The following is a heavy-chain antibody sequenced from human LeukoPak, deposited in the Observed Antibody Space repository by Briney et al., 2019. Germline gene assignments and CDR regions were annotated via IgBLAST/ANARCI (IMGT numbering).Heavy chain of an antibody. CDR3: ARQIAAAGFDY. Sequence: PGRSLRLSCAASGFTFSSYGMHWVRQAPGKGLEWVAVIWYDGSNKYYADSVKGRFTISRDNSKNTLYLQMNSLRAEDTAVYYCARQIAAAGFDYWGQGTLVTVSS. J-gene: IGHJ4*02. V-gene: IGHV3-33*01. D-gene: IGHD6-13*01. CDR2: IWYDGSNK. CDR1: GFTFSSYG.